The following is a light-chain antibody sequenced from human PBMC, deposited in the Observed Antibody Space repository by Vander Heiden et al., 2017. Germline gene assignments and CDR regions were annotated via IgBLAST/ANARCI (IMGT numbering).Light chain of an antibody. J-gene: IGKJ2*01. V-gene: IGKV1-39*01. CDR1: QSVSSY. Sequence: DIQMTQSPSSLSASVGDRVTITCRASQSVSSYFSWYQVKPGKARKLLIYSTSTLQSGVPTRFSGSGSGTDFTLTISSLQPEDFATYHCQQSYTTPYTFGQGTKLEIK. CDR3: QQSYTTPYT. CDR2: STS.